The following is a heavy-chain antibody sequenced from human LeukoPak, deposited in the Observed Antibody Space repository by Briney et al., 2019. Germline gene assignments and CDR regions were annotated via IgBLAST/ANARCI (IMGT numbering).Heavy chain of an antibody. D-gene: IGHD4-17*01. CDR3: ARVAYGDYGGASYYYYMDV. Sequence: ASVKVSCKASGYTFTGYYMHWVRRAPRQGLEWMGWINPNSGGTNYAQKFQGRVTMTTDTYTNTAYMELRSLRSDDTAVYYCARVAYGDYGGASYYYYMDVWGKGTTVTVSS. CDR2: INPNSGGT. V-gene: IGHV1-2*02. CDR1: GYTFTGYY. J-gene: IGHJ6*03.